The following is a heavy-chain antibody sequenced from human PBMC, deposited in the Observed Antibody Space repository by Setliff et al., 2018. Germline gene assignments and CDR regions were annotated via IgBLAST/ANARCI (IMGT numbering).Heavy chain of an antibody. J-gene: IGHJ6*03. CDR1: GYTFSSYA. CDR2: TNTNTGNP. Sequence: GASVKVSCKASGYTFSSYAMGWMRQAPGQRLEWMGWTNTNTGNPSYAQDFTGRLVFSLDTSVSTAYLQISSLKAEDSAVYYCARASRFGTTVWKGDYYMDVWGKGTTVTV. CDR3: ARASRFGTTVWKGDYYMDV. V-gene: IGHV7-4-1*02. D-gene: IGHD4-4*01.